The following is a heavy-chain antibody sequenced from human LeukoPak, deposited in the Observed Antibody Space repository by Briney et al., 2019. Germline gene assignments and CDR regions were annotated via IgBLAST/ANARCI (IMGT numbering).Heavy chain of an antibody. CDR1: GYTFTSYA. D-gene: IGHD3-9*01. CDR2: INAGNGNT. CDR3: ARGSFDNDVLRYFDWYAGDFDY. V-gene: IGHV1-3*01. J-gene: IGHJ4*02. Sequence: ASVKVSCKASGYTFTSYAMHWVRQAPGQRLEWMGWINAGNGNTKYSQKFQGRVTITRDTSASTAYMELSSLRSEDTAVHYCARGSFDNDVLRYFDWYAGDFDYWGQGTLVTVSS.